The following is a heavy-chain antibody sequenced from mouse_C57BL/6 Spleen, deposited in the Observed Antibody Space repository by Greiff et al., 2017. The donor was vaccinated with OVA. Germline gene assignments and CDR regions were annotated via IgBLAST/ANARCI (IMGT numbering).Heavy chain of an antibody. CDR2: ISSGGSYT. J-gene: IGHJ3*01. V-gene: IGHV5-6*02. CDR3: ARRGDGLEFAY. D-gene: IGHD4-1*01. Sequence: EVKLVESGGDLVKPGGSLKLSCAASGFTFSSYGMSWVRQTPDKRLEWVATISSGGSYTYYPDSVKGRFTISRDNAKNTLYLQMSSLKSEDTAMYYCARRGDGLEFAYWGQGTLVTVSA. CDR1: GFTFSSYG.